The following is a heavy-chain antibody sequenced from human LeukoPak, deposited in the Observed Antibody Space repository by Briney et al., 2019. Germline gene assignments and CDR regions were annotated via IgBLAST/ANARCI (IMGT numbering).Heavy chain of an antibody. CDR2: IIPIFGTA. V-gene: IGHV1-69*06. D-gene: IGHD3-9*01. CDR3: ASSPIVTISPSPYYYYYYMDV. CDR1: GGTFSSYA. J-gene: IGHJ6*03. Sequence: GASVKVSCKASGGTFSSYAISWVRQAPGQGLEWMGGIIPIFGTANYAQKFQGRVTITADKSTSTAYMELSSLRSEDTAVYYCASSPIVTISPSPYYYYYYMDVWGKGTTVTVSS.